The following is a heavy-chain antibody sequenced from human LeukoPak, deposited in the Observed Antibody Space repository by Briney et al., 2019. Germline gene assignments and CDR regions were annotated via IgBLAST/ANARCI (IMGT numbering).Heavy chain of an antibody. CDR3: ARAREDLWFGESRTYYFDY. J-gene: IGHJ4*02. CDR2: IIPTFGTA. CDR1: GGTFSSYA. D-gene: IGHD3-10*01. V-gene: IGHV1-69*06. Sequence: SVKVSCKASGGTFSSYAISWVRQAPGQGLEWMGGIIPTFGTANYAQKFQGRVTITADKSTSTAYMELSSLRSEDTAVYYCARAREDLWFGESRTYYFDYWGQGTLVTVSS.